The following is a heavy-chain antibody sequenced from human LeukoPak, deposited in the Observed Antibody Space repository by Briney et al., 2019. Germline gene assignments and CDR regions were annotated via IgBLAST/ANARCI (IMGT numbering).Heavy chain of an antibody. J-gene: IGHJ1*01. Sequence: ASVKVSCKASGYTFTSYGISWVRQAPGQGLEWMGGIIPIFGTANYAQKFQGRVTITTDESTSTAYMELSSLRSEDTAVYYCARRQQQLSYFQHWGQGTLVTVSS. CDR3: ARRQQQLSYFQH. CDR1: GYTFTSYG. D-gene: IGHD6-13*01. V-gene: IGHV1-69*05. CDR2: IIPIFGTA.